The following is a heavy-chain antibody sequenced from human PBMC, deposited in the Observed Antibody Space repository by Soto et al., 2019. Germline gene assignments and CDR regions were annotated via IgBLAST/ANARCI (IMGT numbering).Heavy chain of an antibody. CDR1: GYTFTSYG. D-gene: IGHD6-19*01. V-gene: IGHV1-18*04. Sequence: ASVKVSCKASGYTFTSYGISWVRQAPGQGLEWMGWISAYNGNTNYEQKLQGRVTMTTDTSTSTAYMELRSLRSDDTAVYYCARVDVYSSGWGNFWFDPWGQGTLVTVSS. CDR2: ISAYNGNT. J-gene: IGHJ5*02. CDR3: ARVDVYSSGWGNFWFDP.